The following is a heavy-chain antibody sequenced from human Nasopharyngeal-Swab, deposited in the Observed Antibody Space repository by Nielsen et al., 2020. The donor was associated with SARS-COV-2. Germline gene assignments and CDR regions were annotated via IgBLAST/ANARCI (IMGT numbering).Heavy chain of an antibody. CDR3: AKVWGWLPSPRVYFDY. CDR1: GFTFSSYA. V-gene: IGHV3-23*01. D-gene: IGHD5-24*01. CDR2: ISGSGGST. J-gene: IGHJ4*02. Sequence: GESLKISCAASGFTFSSYAMSWVCQAPGKGLEWVSAISGSGGSTYYADSVKGRFTISRDNSKNTLYLQMNSLRAEDTAVYYCAKVWGWLPSPRVYFDYWGQGTLVTVSS.